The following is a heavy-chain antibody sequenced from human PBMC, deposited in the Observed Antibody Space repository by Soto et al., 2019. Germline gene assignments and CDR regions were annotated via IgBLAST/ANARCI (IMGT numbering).Heavy chain of an antibody. CDR1: GYTFTSYG. V-gene: IGHV1-18*01. J-gene: IGHJ6*02. CDR3: ARDGQLARVDVLYYGMEV. CDR2: ISGYNGNT. Sequence: GASVKVSCKASGYTFTSYGISWVRQAPGQGLEWMGWISGYNGNTHYAQRLQGRVTMTVDTSTTTAYMELRTLRSDDTAVYYCARDGQLARVDVLYYGMEVWGQRTTVTVSS. D-gene: IGHD1-1*01.